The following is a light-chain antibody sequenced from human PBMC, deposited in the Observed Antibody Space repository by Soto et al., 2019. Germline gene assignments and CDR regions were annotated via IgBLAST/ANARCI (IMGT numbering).Light chain of an antibody. J-gene: IGKJ2*01. Sequence: EIVLTQSPATLSLSPGERATLSCRASQSVSSYLAWYQQKPGQAPRLLIYDASNRATGIPARFSGSGSGTDFTLTISSLQSEDFAVYYCQQYAHWPPYTFCQGTTLEIK. CDR2: DAS. CDR1: QSVSSY. CDR3: QQYAHWPPYT. V-gene: IGKV3-11*01.